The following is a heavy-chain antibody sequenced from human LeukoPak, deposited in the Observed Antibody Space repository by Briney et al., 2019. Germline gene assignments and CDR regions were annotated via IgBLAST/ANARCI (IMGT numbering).Heavy chain of an antibody. CDR3: ARDLAPYYYDSSGWDDAFDI. CDR2: ISGYNGNT. Sequence: ASVKVSCKASGYTFTNYGISWVRQAPGQGPEWMGWISGYNGNTNYAQKLQGRVTMTTDTSTSTAYMELRSLRSDDTAVYYCARDLAPYYYDSSGWDDAFDIWGQGTMVTVSS. V-gene: IGHV1-18*01. CDR1: GYTFTNYG. J-gene: IGHJ3*02. D-gene: IGHD3-22*01.